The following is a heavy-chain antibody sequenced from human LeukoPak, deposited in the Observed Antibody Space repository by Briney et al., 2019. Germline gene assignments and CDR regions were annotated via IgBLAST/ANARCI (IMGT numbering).Heavy chain of an antibody. CDR3: ARLKGEGYYYYYMDV. V-gene: IGHV4-34*01. Sequence: SETLSLTCAVYGGSFSGYYWSWIRQPPGKGLEWIGEINHSGSTNYNPSLKSRVTISVDTSKNQFSLKLSSVTAADTAVYYCARLKGEGYYYYYMDVWGKGTTVTVSS. CDR2: INHSGST. J-gene: IGHJ6*03. CDR1: GGSFSGYY.